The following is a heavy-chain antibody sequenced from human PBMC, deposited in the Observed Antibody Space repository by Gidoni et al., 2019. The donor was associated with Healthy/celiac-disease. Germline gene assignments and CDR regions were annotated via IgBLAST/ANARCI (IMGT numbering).Heavy chain of an antibody. CDR2: ISGSGGST. J-gene: IGHJ4*02. CDR3: AKDRVGLGELSLRDFEY. Sequence: EVQLVESGGDLVQPGGSLRLSCAASGFTFRNYAMSWVRQAPGKGLEWVSGISGSGGSTYYADSVKGRFTISRDNSKNTLYLQMNSLRAEDTAVYYCAKDRVGLGELSLRDFEYWGQGTLVIVSS. V-gene: IGHV3-23*04. D-gene: IGHD3-16*02. CDR1: GFTFRNYA.